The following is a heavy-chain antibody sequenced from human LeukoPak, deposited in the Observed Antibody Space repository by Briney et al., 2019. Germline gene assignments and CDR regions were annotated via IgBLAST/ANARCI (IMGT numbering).Heavy chain of an antibody. CDR3: AKVGGLGYCSSTSCWFDY. V-gene: IGHV3-23*01. CDR1: GFTFSSYA. D-gene: IGHD2-2*01. CDR2: ISGSGGST. J-gene: IGHJ4*02. Sequence: GGSLRLSCAASGFTFSSYAMSWVRQAPGKGLEWVSAISGSGGSTYYADSVKGRSTISRDNSKNTLYLQMNSLRAEDTAVYYCAKVGGLGYCSSTSCWFDYWGQGTLVTVSS.